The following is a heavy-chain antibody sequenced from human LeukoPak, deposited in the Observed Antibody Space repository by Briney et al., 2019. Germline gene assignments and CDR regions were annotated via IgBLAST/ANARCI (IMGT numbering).Heavy chain of an antibody. CDR1: GFTFSYYS. V-gene: IGHV3-7*03. D-gene: IGHD3-16*01. Sequence: GGSLRLSCAASGFTFSYYSMTWVRQAPGKGLEWVANIKQDGSEKYYVDSVKGRFTISRDNAKNSLFLQMDSLRAEDTAIYYCARDGVYYYYYYYMDVWGKGTTVTVSS. J-gene: IGHJ6*03. CDR3: ARDGVYYYYYYYMDV. CDR2: IKQDGSEK.